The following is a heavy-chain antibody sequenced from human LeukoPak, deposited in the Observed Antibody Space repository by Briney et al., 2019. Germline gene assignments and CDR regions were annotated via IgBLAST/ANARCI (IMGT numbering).Heavy chain of an antibody. CDR1: GFTISSYA. Sequence: GGSLRLSCAASGFTISSYAMHWVRQAPGKGLEWVAVISYEGSNKYYADSVKGRFTISRDNSKNTLYLQMNSLRAEDTAVYYCARDNGVLTGYYTPYFDYWGQGTLVTVSS. J-gene: IGHJ4*02. CDR3: ARDNGVLTGYYTPYFDY. D-gene: IGHD3-9*01. V-gene: IGHV3-30*04. CDR2: ISYEGSNK.